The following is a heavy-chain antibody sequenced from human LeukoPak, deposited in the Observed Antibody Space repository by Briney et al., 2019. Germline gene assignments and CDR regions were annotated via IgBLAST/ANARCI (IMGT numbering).Heavy chain of an antibody. CDR3: ARDWRAIVVVPAAPFFDY. CDR2: ISSSSSCI. V-gene: IGHV3-21*01. CDR1: GFTFSSYS. J-gene: IGHJ4*02. D-gene: IGHD2-2*01. Sequence: GGSLRLSCAASGFTFSSYSMNWVRQAPGKGLEWVSSISSSSSCIYYADSVKGRFTISRDNAKNSLYLQMNGLRAEDTAVYYCARDWRAIVVVPAAPFFDYWGQGTLVTVSS.